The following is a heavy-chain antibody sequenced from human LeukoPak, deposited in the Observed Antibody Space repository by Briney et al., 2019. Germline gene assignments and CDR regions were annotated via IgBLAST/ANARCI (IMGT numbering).Heavy chain of an antibody. CDR1: GFHFSNYG. D-gene: IGHD3-22*01. J-gene: IGHJ6*03. CDR3: ARDGGAYYYDSSGYYNYYYYYYMDV. Sequence: GSLILSCEASGFHFSNYGMSWGRQAPGKGLEWVSAISISSRNIFYPDSLKGRFTISRDNSKNSLYLQMHSLRAEDTAVYYCARDGGAYYYDSSGYYNYYYYYYMDVWGKGTTVTVSS. V-gene: IGHV3-21*01. CDR2: ISISSRNI.